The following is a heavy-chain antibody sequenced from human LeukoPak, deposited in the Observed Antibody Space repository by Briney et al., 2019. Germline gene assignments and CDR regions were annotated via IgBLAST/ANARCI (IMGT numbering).Heavy chain of an antibody. J-gene: IGHJ5*02. CDR1: GYTFTSYA. V-gene: IGHV1-3*01. Sequence: ASVKVSCKASGYTFTSYAMHWVRQAPGQRLEWMGWINAGNGNTKYLQKFQGRVTITRDTSASTAYMELSSLRSEDTAVYYCARAIGLQLLPFDWFDPWGQGTLVTVSS. CDR3: ARAIGLQLLPFDWFDP. D-gene: IGHD2-2*01. CDR2: INAGNGNT.